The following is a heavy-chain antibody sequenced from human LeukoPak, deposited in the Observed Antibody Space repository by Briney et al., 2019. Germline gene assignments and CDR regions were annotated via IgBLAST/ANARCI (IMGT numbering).Heavy chain of an antibody. V-gene: IGHV4-30-4*08. CDR3: ARRRYYDILTGCYKGAFDI. Sequence: SQTLSLTCTVSGGSISSGDYYWSWIRQPPGKGLEWIGYIYYSGSTYYNPSPKSRVTISVDTSKNQFSLKLSSVTAADTAVYYCARRRYYDILTGCYKGAFDIWGQGTMVTVSS. D-gene: IGHD3-9*01. J-gene: IGHJ3*02. CDR2: IYYSGST. CDR1: GGSISSGDYY.